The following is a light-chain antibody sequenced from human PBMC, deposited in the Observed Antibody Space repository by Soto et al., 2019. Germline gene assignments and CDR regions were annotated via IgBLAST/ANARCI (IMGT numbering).Light chain of an antibody. Sequence: DILMTQSPSTLSASVGDRVTITCRASQSISSWLAWYQQKPGKAPTLLIYMTSNLEIGVPSRFSGSGTRTEFTLTISSLQPDDFDTYYCQQYNSFSTFGQGTKVEIK. CDR1: QSISSW. CDR2: MTS. V-gene: IGKV1-5*03. CDR3: QQYNSFST. J-gene: IGKJ1*01.